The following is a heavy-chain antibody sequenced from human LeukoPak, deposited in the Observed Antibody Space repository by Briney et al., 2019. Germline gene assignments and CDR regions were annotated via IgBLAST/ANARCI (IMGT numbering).Heavy chain of an antibody. D-gene: IGHD4-17*01. CDR2: IFPRDSNI. J-gene: IGHJ4*02. CDR3: ARPSYGASDY. Sequence: EESLKISCQASGYTFTNFWIGWVRQMPGRGLEWMGLIFPRDSNIKYSPSFQGQVTISADKSISTAYLQWSSLKASDTAMYYCARPSYGASDYWGQGTLVTVSS. CDR1: GYTFTNFW. V-gene: IGHV5-51*01.